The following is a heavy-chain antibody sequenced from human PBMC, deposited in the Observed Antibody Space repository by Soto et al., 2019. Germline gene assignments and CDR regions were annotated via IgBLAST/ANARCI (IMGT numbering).Heavy chain of an antibody. J-gene: IGHJ3*02. V-gene: IGHV4-30-2*01. CDR2: IPHGGNT. CDR3: ARTSYDILTGRLDAFDI. D-gene: IGHD3-9*01. Sequence: QLQLQESGSRLVRPSQTLPLTCAVSGGSINNGGYSWSWPRQPPGKGLEGIGYIPHGGNTYYNPSLRSRVIMSIDKSKNHFSLGLKSVTAADTATYYCARTSYDILTGRLDAFDIWGQGTMVTVSS. CDR1: GGSINNGGYS.